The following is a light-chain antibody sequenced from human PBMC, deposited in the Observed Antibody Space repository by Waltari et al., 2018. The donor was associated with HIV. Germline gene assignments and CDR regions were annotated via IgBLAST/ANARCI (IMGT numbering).Light chain of an antibody. J-gene: IGKJ4*01. Sequence: AIQMTQSPPSLSASTGDRVTITCRASQGVSNFLAWYQQKPGEAPKLLISAASTLQREVPSRFSGSGSDTDFSLTISCLQSEDFATYYCQKYYSFPLTFGGGTRVEVK. CDR3: QKYYSFPLT. CDR2: AAS. CDR1: QGVSNF. V-gene: IGKV1-8*01.